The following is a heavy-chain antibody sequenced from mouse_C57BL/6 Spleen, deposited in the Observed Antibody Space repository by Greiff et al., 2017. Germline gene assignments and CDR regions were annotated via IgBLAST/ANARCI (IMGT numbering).Heavy chain of an antibody. D-gene: IGHD2-4*01. Sequence: QVQLQQPGSELVRPGSSVKLSCKASGYTFTSYWMDWVKQRPGQGLEWIGNIYPSDSETHYNQKFKDKATLTVDKSSSTAYMLLSSLTSEDSAVXYCGREGYYDYEGFAYWGQGTLVTVSA. CDR1: GYTFTSYW. CDR2: IYPSDSET. V-gene: IGHV1-61*01. J-gene: IGHJ3*01. CDR3: GREGYYDYEGFAY.